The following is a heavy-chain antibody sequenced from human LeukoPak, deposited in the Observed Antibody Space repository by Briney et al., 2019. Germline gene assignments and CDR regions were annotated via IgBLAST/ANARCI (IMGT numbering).Heavy chain of an antibody. Sequence: GGSLRLSCAASGFTFSSYWMSWVRQAPGKGLEWVANIKQDGSQKSYVDSVKGRFTISRDNANNLLYLQMNSLRAEDTAVYYCARESFAARWDWGQGTLVTVSS. CDR2: IKQDGSQK. CDR1: GFTFSSYW. CDR3: ARESFAARWD. J-gene: IGHJ4*02. V-gene: IGHV3-7*01. D-gene: IGHD6-6*01.